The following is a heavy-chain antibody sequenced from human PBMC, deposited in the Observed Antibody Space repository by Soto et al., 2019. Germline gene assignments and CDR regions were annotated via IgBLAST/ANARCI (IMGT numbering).Heavy chain of an antibody. V-gene: IGHV3-30-3*01. Sequence: QVQLVESGGGVVQPGRSLRLSCAASGFPFSTYALHWIRQAPGKGLEWVAVISYHGLTTYYADPVQGRFTISRDNSENTLYLKMNSLRAEDTAVYYCATDPRVLTPEDYCFDHWGQGTLVTVSS. J-gene: IGHJ4*02. CDR1: GFPFSTYA. CDR3: ATDPRVLTPEDYCFDH. CDR2: ISYHGLTT.